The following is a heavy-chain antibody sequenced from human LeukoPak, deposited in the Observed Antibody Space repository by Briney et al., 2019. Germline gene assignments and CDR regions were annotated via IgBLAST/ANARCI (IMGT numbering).Heavy chain of an antibody. Sequence: SETLSLTCTVSGGSISSYYWSWSRQPPGKGLEWIGYIYYSGSTNYNPSLKSRVTISVDTSKNQFSLKLSSVTAADTAVYYCARHLSSQWLVLGLDYWGQGTLVTVSS. V-gene: IGHV4-59*08. CDR2: IYYSGST. J-gene: IGHJ4*02. CDR3: ARHLSSQWLVLGLDY. CDR1: GGSISSYY. D-gene: IGHD6-19*01.